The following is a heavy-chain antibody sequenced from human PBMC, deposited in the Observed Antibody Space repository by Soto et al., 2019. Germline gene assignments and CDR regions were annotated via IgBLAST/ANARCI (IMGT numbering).Heavy chain of an antibody. CDR1: GFTVSSNY. J-gene: IGHJ3*02. Sequence: GGSLRLSCAASGFTVSSNYMSWVRQAPGKGLEWVSVIYSGGSTYYADSVKGRFTISRHNSKSTLYLQMNSLRAEDTAVYYCASFPRYPIFGVVRGAFDIWGQGTMVTVSS. V-gene: IGHV3-53*04. CDR3: ASFPRYPIFGVVRGAFDI. CDR2: IYSGGST. D-gene: IGHD3-3*01.